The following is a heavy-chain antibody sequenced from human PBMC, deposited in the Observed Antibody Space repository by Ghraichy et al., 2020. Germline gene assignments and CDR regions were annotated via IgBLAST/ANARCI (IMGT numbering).Heavy chain of an antibody. CDR2: IKQDGSEK. D-gene: IGHD3/OR15-3a*01. CDR3: ARDSRGLNSLALQFDL. V-gene: IGHV3-7*01. Sequence: GESLNISCAASGFTFSSYWMSWVRQAPGKGLEWVANIKQDGSEKYYVDSVKGRFTISRDNAKNSLYLQMNSLRAEDTAVYYCARDSRGLNSLALQFDLWGRGTLVTVSS. J-gene: IGHJ2*01. CDR1: GFTFSSYW.